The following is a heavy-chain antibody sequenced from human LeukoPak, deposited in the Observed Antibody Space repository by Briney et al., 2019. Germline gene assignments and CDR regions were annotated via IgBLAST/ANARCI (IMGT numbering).Heavy chain of an antibody. V-gene: IGHV4-30-2*01. Sequence: PSETLSLTCAVSGGSISSGGYSWSWIRQPPGKGLEWIGYIYHSGSTYYNPSLKSRVTISVDTSKNQFSLKLSSVTAADTAVYYCARRDGSSGYFRTGPFDYWGQGTLVTVSS. CDR2: IYHSGST. CDR1: GGSISSGGYS. J-gene: IGHJ4*02. D-gene: IGHD3-22*01. CDR3: ARRDGSSGYFRTGPFDY.